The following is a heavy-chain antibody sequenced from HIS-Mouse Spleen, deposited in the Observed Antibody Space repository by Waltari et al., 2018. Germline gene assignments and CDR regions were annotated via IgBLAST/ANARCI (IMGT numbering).Heavy chain of an antibody. J-gene: IGHJ5*02. CDR1: GGSTSTCCSY. V-gene: IGHV4-31*03. D-gene: IGHD3-3*01. CDR2: IYYSGST. CDR3: ARSPYYDFWSGYSDNWFDP. Sequence: QVQLQESRPGLLKPSQTLSLTATVSGGSTSTCCSYWSWTRQHPLNRLEWTWYIYYSGSTYYNPSLKSRVTISVDTSKNQFSLKLSSVTAADTAVYYCARSPYYDFWSGYSDNWFDPWGQGTLVTVSS.